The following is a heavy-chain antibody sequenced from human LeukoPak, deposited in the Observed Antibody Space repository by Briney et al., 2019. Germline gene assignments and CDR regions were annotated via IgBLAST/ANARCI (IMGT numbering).Heavy chain of an antibody. CDR1: GFTFSSYS. D-gene: IGHD5-24*01. J-gene: IGHJ4*02. CDR3: AREGSRDGYNPPYYFDY. V-gene: IGHV3-48*04. Sequence: GGSLRLSCAASGFTFSSYSMNWVRQAPGKGLEWVSYISCSSSTIYYADSVKGRFTISRDNAKNSLYLQMNSLRAEDTAVYYCAREGSRDGYNPPYYFDYWGQGTLVTVSS. CDR2: ISCSSSTI.